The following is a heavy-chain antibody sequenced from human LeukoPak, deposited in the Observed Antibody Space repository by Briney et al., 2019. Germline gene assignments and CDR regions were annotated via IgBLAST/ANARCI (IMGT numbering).Heavy chain of an antibody. CDR2: IYYSGST. D-gene: IGHD1-7*01. Sequence: SETLSLTCTVSGGSISSGGYYWSWIRQHPGTGLEWIGYIYYSGSTYYNPSLKSRVTISVDTSKNQFSLKLSSVTAADTAVYYCARCITGTTSAYYYGMDVWGQGTTVTVSS. CDR3: ARCITGTTSAYYYGMDV. V-gene: IGHV4-31*03. J-gene: IGHJ6*02. CDR1: GGSISSGGYY.